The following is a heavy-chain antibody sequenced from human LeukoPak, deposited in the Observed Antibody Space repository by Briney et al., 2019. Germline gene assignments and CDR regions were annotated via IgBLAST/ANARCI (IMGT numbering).Heavy chain of an antibody. CDR1: GVSTSSGAYY. CDR2: IYYSGAT. V-gene: IGHV4-31*03. D-gene: IGHD3-10*01. Sequence: SETLSLTCTVSGVSTSSGAYYWSWIRQHPVKGLEWIGYIYYSGATYYNPSLKSRATISVDTSKNQFSLNLSSVTAADTAVYYCARVLVGSSGSYDAFHIWGQGTMVTVSS. J-gene: IGHJ3*02. CDR3: ARVLVGSSGSYDAFHI.